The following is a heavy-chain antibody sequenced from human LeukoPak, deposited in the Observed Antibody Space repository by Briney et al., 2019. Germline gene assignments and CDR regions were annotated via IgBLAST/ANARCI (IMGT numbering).Heavy chain of an antibody. CDR1: GFTFRSYG. Sequence: GRSLRLSCAPSGFTFRSYGMHWVRQAPGKGLEWVAGISHDGSNKYYADSVKGRFTISRDNSKNTLYLQMNSLRAEDTAVYYCAKDVRVVVITQGVDYWGQGTLVTVS. CDR3: AKDVRVVVITQGVDY. J-gene: IGHJ4*02. CDR2: ISHDGSNK. V-gene: IGHV3-30*18. D-gene: IGHD3-22*01.